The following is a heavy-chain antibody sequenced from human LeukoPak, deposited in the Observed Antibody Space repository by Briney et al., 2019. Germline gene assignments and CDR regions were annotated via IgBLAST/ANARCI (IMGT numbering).Heavy chain of an antibody. D-gene: IGHD3-22*01. V-gene: IGHV3-30*18. CDR3: AKWAYYYDSSGYVGYFDY. CDR2: ISYDGSNK. Sequence: GRSLRLSCAASGFTFSSYGMHWVRQAPGRGLEWVAVISYDGSNKYYADSVKGRFTISRDNSKNTLYLQMNSLRAEDTAVYYCAKWAYYYDSSGYVGYFDYWGQGTLVTVSS. CDR1: GFTFSSYG. J-gene: IGHJ4*02.